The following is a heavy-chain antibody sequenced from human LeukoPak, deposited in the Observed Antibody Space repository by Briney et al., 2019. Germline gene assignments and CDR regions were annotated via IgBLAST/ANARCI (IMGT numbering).Heavy chain of an antibody. CDR3: ARAILYYDSSGYIDY. CDR2: IYYSGST. J-gene: IGHJ4*02. V-gene: IGHV4-39*07. D-gene: IGHD3-22*01. CDR1: GGSISSSTYY. Sequence: SETLSLTCTVSGGSISSSTYYWGWIRQSPGKGLEWIGSIYYSGSTYYNPSLKSRVTISVDTSKNQFSLKLSSVTAADTAVYYCARAILYYDSSGYIDYWGQGTLVTVSS.